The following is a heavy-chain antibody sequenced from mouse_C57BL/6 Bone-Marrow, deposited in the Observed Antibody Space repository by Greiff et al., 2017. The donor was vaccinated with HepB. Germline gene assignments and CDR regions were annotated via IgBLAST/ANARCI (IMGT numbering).Heavy chain of an antibody. Sequence: EVQLVESGGGLVQPGESLKLSCESYEYEFPSHDMSWVRKTPEKRLELVAAINSDGGSTYYPDTMERRFIISRDNTKKTLYLQMSSLRSEDTSLCCCARSGEYYAMDYWGQGTSVTVSS. CDR2: INSDGGST. CDR3: ARSGEYYAMDY. D-gene: IGHD3-1*01. CDR1: EYEFPSHD. V-gene: IGHV5-2*01. J-gene: IGHJ4*01.